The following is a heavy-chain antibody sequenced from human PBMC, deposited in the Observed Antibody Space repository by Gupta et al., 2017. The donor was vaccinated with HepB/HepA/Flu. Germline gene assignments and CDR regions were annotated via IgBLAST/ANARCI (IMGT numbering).Heavy chain of an antibody. D-gene: IGHD1-7*01. Sequence: GRFTISRDNAKNSLYLQMNSLRAEDTAIYFCAELELRGGLDYWGQGTLVTVSS. J-gene: IGHJ4*02. CDR3: AELELRGGLDY. V-gene: IGHV3-21*06.